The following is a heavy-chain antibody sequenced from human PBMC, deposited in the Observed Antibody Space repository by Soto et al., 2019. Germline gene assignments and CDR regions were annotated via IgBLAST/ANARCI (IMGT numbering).Heavy chain of an antibody. D-gene: IGHD6-13*01. CDR1: GFTFSSYA. J-gene: IGHJ4*02. CDR3: ARDQTGITTAGGGRIDH. CDR2: ISGSGGST. Sequence: GGTLRLSCAASGFTFSSYAMSWVRQAPKKGLEWVSAISGSGGSTYSADSVKGRFTLSRDNSKNTLYLQMSGLTPEDTAFYYCARDQTGITTAGGGRIDHWGQGTLVTVSS. V-gene: IGHV3-23*01.